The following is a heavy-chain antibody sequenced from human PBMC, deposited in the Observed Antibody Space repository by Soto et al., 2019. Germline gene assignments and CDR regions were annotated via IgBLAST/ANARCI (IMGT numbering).Heavy chain of an antibody. CDR2: IVDSGST. Sequence: QVQLQESGPGLVKPSQTLSLTCTVSGGSISGGVYYWSWIRQPPGKSLGWIGYIVDSGSTYYNPSLKSRVTISGDTSKNQFSLRLSSVTAADTAVYYCAREIIPLTTDWYFDLWGRGTLVTVSS. CDR1: GGSISGGVYY. V-gene: IGHV4-30-4*01. D-gene: IGHD4-17*01. CDR3: AREIIPLTTDWYFDL. J-gene: IGHJ2*01.